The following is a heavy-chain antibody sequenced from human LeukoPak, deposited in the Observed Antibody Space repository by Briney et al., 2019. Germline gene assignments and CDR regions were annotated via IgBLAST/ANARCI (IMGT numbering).Heavy chain of an antibody. Sequence: GKSLRLSCAPCGFTFSKYVIDWVRQAPGKGVEGVGGLSDDKKAILYADSVRGGLTISRENSKSTLRLQMNTLRLEDTAVYYCAREAFYVSGRSPTYYFDYWGQGTLVTVSS. CDR3: AREAFYVSGRSPTYYFDY. CDR1: GFTFSKYV. J-gene: IGHJ4*02. V-gene: IGHV3-30*04. D-gene: IGHD3-10*01. CDR2: LSDDKKAI.